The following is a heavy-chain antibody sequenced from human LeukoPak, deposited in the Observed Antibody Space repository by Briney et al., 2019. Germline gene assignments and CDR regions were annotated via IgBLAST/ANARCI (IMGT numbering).Heavy chain of an antibody. J-gene: IGHJ3*02. D-gene: IGHD3-10*01. CDR2: INHSGST. CDR1: GGSFSGYY. V-gene: IGHV4-34*01. Sequence: SETLSLICGVYGGSFSGYYWSWIRQPPGKGLEWIGEINHSGSTNYNPSLKSRVTISVDTSKNQFSLKLSSVTAADTAVYYCARHVRLLWFGGRDAFDIWGQGTMVTVSS. CDR3: ARHVRLLWFGGRDAFDI.